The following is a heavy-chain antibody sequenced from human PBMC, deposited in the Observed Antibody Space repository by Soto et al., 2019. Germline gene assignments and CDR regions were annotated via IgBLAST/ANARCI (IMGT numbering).Heavy chain of an antibody. CDR3: AAAIAAAGHLYFDY. CDR2: IVVGSGNT. D-gene: IGHD6-13*01. CDR1: GSTFTSSA. Sequence: ASVKVSCKSSGSTFTSSAMQWVRQARGQRLEWIGWIVVGSGNTNYAQKFQERVTITRDMSTSTAYMELSSLRSEDTAVYYCAAAIAAAGHLYFDYWGQGTLVTVSS. V-gene: IGHV1-58*02. J-gene: IGHJ4*02.